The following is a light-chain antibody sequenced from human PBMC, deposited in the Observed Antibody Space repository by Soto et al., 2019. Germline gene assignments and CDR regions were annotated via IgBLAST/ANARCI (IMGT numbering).Light chain of an antibody. V-gene: IGLV2-8*01. CDR2: EVN. CDR3: SSYAGSTNLL. CDR1: SHDVGGYNY. J-gene: IGLJ2*01. Sequence: QSALTQPPSASGSPGQSVTISCTGTSHDVGGYNYVSWYQQHPGRAPKLIIYEVNKRPSGVPDRFSGSKSGNTASLTVSGIQAEDEADYYCSSYAGSTNLLFGGGTQLTVL.